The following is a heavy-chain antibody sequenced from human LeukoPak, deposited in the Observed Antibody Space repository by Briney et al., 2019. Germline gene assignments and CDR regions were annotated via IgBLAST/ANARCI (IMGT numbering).Heavy chain of an antibody. CDR2: ISGTSRYI. D-gene: IGHD6-25*01. J-gene: IGHJ4*02. V-gene: IGHV3-21*01. CDR3: ARDGRYSDYDFDY. Sequence: GGSLRLSCVASGVSFTTYTMNWVCHAPGKGLEWGSSISGTSRYIYYVDSVKGRFTTSRDHAQNSLYLQMNSLTAEDTAVYYCARDGRYSDYDFDYWGLGTLVTVSS. CDR1: GVSFTTYT.